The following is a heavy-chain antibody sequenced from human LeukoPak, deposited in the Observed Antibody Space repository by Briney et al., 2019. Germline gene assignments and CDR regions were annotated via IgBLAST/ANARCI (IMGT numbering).Heavy chain of an antibody. J-gene: IGHJ4*02. D-gene: IGHD3-16*02. Sequence: GGSLRLSCAASGFTFDDYAMHWVPQAPGKGLEWVSLISGDGGGTYYADSVKGRFTISRDNSKYSLYLQMNSLRTEDTALYYWAKGHYDYVWGSYRPQYYFDYWGQGTLVTVSS. CDR2: ISGDGGGT. CDR3: AKGHYDYVWGSYRPQYYFDY. CDR1: GFTFDDYA. V-gene: IGHV3-43*02.